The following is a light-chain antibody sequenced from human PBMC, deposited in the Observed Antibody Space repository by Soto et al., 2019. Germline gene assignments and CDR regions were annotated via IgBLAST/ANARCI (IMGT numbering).Light chain of an antibody. CDR3: NQYESLSLA. J-gene: IGKJ4*02. Sequence: EIVLTQSPGTLSLSPGERATLSCRASQSIANNYLACYQQRPGQAPRLLVYLTSNRAPGIPDMFSGSGSGVLIMFTIRTLERDDFSLKVRNQYESLSLAFGEGIKVQIK. CDR1: QSIANNY. V-gene: IGKV3-20*01. CDR2: LTS.